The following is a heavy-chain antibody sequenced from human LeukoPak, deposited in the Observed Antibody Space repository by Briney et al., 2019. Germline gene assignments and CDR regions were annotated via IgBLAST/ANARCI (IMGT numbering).Heavy chain of an antibody. CDR2: ITPNSGAT. Sequence: ASVKVSCKASGYTFTDYYMHWVRQAPGQGLEWMGWITPNSGATKYAQKFRGRVSMTRDTSINTAYMELSRLRSDDTAIYYCARVSRFYHDSGGDFDYWGQGTLVTVSS. J-gene: IGHJ4*02. CDR1: GYTFTDYY. V-gene: IGHV1-2*02. D-gene: IGHD3-22*01. CDR3: ARVSRFYHDSGGDFDY.